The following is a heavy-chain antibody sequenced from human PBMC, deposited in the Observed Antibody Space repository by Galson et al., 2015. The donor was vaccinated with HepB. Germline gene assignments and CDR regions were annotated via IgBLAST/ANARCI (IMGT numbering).Heavy chain of an antibody. J-gene: IGHJ6*02. V-gene: IGHV5-51*03. CDR3: ARDVAGADSGSGPGFGF. D-gene: IGHD3-10*01. CDR2: IYPGDSDA. Sequence: QSGAEVKKPGESLKISCQGSGYSFSNYWIGWVRQMPGKGLEYMAIIYPGDSDARYSPSFQGQVTISADKSISTAYLQWSSLKASDTAMYYCARDVAGADSGSGPGFGFWGQGTSLIVSS. CDR1: GYSFSNYW.